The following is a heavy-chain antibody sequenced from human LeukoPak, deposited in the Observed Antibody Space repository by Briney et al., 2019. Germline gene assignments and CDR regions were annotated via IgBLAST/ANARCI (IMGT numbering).Heavy chain of an antibody. CDR2: ISAYKGNT. J-gene: IGHJ6*02. V-gene: IGHV1-18*01. Sequence: ASVKVSCKASGYTFTTYGISWVRQAPGQGLEWTGWISAYKGNTNYAQKLQGRVTMTTETSTSTAYMELRSLRSDDTAVYYCARQHSSGYYSPHYYYGMDVWGQGTTVTVSS. D-gene: IGHD3-22*01. CDR3: ARQHSSGYYSPHYYYGMDV. CDR1: GYTFTTYG.